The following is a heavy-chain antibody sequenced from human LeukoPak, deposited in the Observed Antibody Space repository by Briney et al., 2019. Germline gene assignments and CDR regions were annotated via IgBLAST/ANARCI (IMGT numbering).Heavy chain of an antibody. D-gene: IGHD5-24*01. Sequence: ASVKVSCKASGFALYKYNIVWVRQAPGQGLEWVGWIAAFNGNTNYAQKVQGRVTMTTDTSTSTSYMELRNLRSDDTAVYHCARNTYGYKFSMDVWGKGTTVIISS. V-gene: IGHV1-18*04. CDR2: IAAFNGNT. CDR3: ARNTYGYKFSMDV. J-gene: IGHJ6*03. CDR1: GFALYKYN.